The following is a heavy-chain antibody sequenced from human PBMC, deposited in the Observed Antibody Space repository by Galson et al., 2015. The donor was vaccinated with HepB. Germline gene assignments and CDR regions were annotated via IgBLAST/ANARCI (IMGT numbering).Heavy chain of an antibody. J-gene: IGHJ5*02. V-gene: IGHV3-30*03. CDR3: ARHYFYDFWSGYSWFDP. CDR1: GFTFSSYG. D-gene: IGHD3-3*01. CDR2: ISYDGSNK. Sequence: SLRLSCAASGFTFSSYGMHWVRQAPGKGLEWVAVISYDGSNKYYADSVKGRFTISRDNSKNTLYLQMNSLRAEDTAVYYCARHYFYDFWSGYSWFDPWGQGTLVTVSS.